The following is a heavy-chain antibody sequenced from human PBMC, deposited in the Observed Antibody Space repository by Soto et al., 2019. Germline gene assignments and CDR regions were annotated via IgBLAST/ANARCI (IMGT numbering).Heavy chain of an antibody. CDR2: INHSGST. CDR1: GGSFSGYY. V-gene: IGHV4-34*01. J-gene: IGHJ4*02. CDR3: ARPPATYYDYVWGSYRYNYFDY. Sequence: SETLSLTCAVYGGSFSGYYWSWIRQPPGKGLEWIGEINHSGSTNYNPSLKSRVTISVDTSKNQFSLKLSSVTDADTAVYYCARPPATYYDYVWGSYRYNYFDYWGQGTLVTVSS. D-gene: IGHD3-16*02.